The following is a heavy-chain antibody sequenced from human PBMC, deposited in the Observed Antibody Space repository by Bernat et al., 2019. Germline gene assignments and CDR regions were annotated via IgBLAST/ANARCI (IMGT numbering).Heavy chain of an antibody. D-gene: IGHD6-25*01. CDR2: ISYDGSNK. Sequence: QVQLVESGGGVVQPGRSLRLSRAASGFIFSSYAMHWVRQGPRQGLGWVEVISYDGSNKSYPDPEKGRFTISRDNSKNTLYLQMSSLCAGGTAVGYCARDGSTASGGMDVWGQGTTVTVSS. CDR3: ARDGSTASGGMDV. J-gene: IGHJ6*02. CDR1: GFIFSSYA. V-gene: IGHV3-30-3*01.